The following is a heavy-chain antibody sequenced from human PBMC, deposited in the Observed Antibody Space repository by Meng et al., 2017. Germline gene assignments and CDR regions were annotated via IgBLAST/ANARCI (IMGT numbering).Heavy chain of an antibody. V-gene: IGHV1-69*06. CDR1: GGTFSSYA. Sequence: SVKVSCKAPGGTFSSYAISWVRQAPGQGLEWTGGINPIFGTANYAQKFQGRVTITADKSTSTAYMELSSQRSEDTTVYYCARDQVTKGFDPWGQGTSVTVSS. CDR3: ARDQVTKGFDP. CDR2: INPIFGTA. D-gene: IGHD4-17*01. J-gene: IGHJ5*02.